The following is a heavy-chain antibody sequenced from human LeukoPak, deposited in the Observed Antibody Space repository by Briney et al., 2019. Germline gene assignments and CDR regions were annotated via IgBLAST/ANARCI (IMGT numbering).Heavy chain of an antibody. J-gene: IGHJ4*02. CDR2: IYPGDSDT. Sequence: GKSLKISCKASGYSFSTYWIGWVRQMPGKGLEWMGIIYPGDSDTTYSPSFQGQVTISADKSISTAYLQWSSLKASDTAMYYCARQTSWSRRHFDYWGQGTLVTVSS. CDR1: GYSFSTYW. CDR3: ARQTSWSRRHFDY. D-gene: IGHD2-2*01. V-gene: IGHV5-51*01.